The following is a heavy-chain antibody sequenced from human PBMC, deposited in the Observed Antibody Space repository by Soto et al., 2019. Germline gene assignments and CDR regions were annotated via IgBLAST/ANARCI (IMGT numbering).Heavy chain of an antibody. D-gene: IGHD3-16*01. CDR2: LHYGGDT. CDR1: GVSVNDYY. Sequence: QVQLQESGPGLVKPSETLSLTCSISGVSVNDYYWSWFRQPPGKGLEWIGFLHYGGDTDYNASLKSRVARSVDTSKNQFSLDLSSVTAADAAVYYCARHNWGTADIYYHMDVWGKGTAVTVSS. J-gene: IGHJ6*03. CDR3: ARHNWGTADIYYHMDV. V-gene: IGHV4-59*08.